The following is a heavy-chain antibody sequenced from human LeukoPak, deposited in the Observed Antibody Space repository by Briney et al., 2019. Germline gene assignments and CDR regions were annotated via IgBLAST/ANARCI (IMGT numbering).Heavy chain of an antibody. CDR3: SSDANYYERSRHYFDAFDI. V-gene: IGHV3-7*01. D-gene: IGHD3-22*01. CDR1: GFTISKYW. J-gene: IGHJ3*02. CDR2: IRGDGSVN. Sequence: PGGSLRLSCAASGFTISKYWLTWVRQAPGKGLEWVANIRGDGSVNYLLDSVKGRFTISRDNLKNSLSLEMNNLRTEHTAVYHCSSDANYYERSRHYFDAFDIWGQGTMVTVSS.